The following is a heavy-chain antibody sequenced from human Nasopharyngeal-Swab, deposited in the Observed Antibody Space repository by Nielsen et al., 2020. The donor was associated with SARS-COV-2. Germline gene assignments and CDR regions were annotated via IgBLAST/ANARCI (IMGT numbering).Heavy chain of an antibody. V-gene: IGHV3-11*05. CDR2: ISSSSSYT. D-gene: IGHD6-13*01. J-gene: IGHJ3*02. CDR3: ARAGSSWYNAFDI. Sequence: RQAPGKGLKWVSYISSSSSYTNYADSVKGRFTISRDNAKNSLYLQMNSLRAEDTAVYYCARAGSSWYNAFDIWGQGTMVT.